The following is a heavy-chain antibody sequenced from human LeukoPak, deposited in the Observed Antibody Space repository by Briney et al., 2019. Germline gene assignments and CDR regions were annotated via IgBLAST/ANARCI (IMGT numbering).Heavy chain of an antibody. D-gene: IGHD3-22*01. J-gene: IGHJ4*02. CDR2: IYDSGST. V-gene: IGHV4-59*01. CDR1: GGSITSYY. Sequence: QPSETLSLTCTVSGGSITSYYWSWIRQPPGKGLEWIGYIYDSGSTNYNPSLKSRVTISGDTSKNQFSLKLSSVTAADTAVYFCARVEAMYYYDSSGYLRYWGQGILVTVSS. CDR3: ARVEAMYYYDSSGYLRY.